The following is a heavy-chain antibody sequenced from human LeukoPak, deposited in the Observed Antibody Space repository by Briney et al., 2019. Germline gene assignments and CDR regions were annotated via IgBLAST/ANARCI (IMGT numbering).Heavy chain of an antibody. D-gene: IGHD2-21*02. CDR3: ARAGCGGDCYPTYYYYYGMDV. CDR1: GGSFSGYY. V-gene: IGHV4-34*01. Sequence: SETLSLTCAVYGGSFSGYYWSWIRQPPGKGLEWIGEINHSGSTNYNPSLKSRVTISVDTSKSQFSLKLSSVTAADTAVYYCARAGCGGDCYPTYYYYYGMDVWGQGTTVTVSS. CDR2: INHSGST. J-gene: IGHJ6*02.